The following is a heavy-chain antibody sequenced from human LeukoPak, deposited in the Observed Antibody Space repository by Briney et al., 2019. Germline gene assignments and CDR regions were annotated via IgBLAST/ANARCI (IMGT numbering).Heavy chain of an antibody. J-gene: IGHJ4*02. CDR2: IYYSGST. Sequence: NPSETLSLTCTVSGGSISSYYWSWIRQPPGKGLEWIGYIYYSGSTNYNPSLKSRVTISVDTSKNQFSLKLSSVTAADTAVYYCARVDTIFGVVMNPELYWGQGTLVTVSS. V-gene: IGHV4-59*01. CDR3: ARVDTIFGVVMNPELY. D-gene: IGHD3-3*01. CDR1: GGSISSYY.